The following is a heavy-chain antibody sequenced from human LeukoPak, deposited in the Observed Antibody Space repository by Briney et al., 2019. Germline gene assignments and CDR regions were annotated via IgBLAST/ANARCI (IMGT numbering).Heavy chain of an antibody. D-gene: IGHD2-2*01. V-gene: IGHV4-34*01. J-gene: IGHJ4*02. Sequence: SETLSLTCAVYGGFFSGYYWSWIRQPPGKGLEWIGEINHSGSTNYNPSLKSRVTISVDTSKNQFSLKLSSVTAADTAVYYCAKDVAYCSRTSCYVNFDYWGQGTLVTVSS. CDR3: AKDVAYCSRTSCYVNFDY. CDR1: GGFFSGYY. CDR2: INHSGST.